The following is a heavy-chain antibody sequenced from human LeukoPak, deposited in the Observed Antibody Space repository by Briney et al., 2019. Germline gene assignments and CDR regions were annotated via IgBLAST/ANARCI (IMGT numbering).Heavy chain of an antibody. CDR1: GYSISSSNW. Sequence: SETLSLTCAVSGYSISSSNWWGWIRQPPGKGLEWIGYIYYSGSIYYNPSLKSRVTMSVDTSKNQFSLKLSSVTAVDTAVYYCARVRRGGSENDAFDIWGQGTMVTVSS. CDR3: ARVRRGGSENDAFDI. V-gene: IGHV4-28*05. CDR2: IYYSGSI. D-gene: IGHD2-15*01. J-gene: IGHJ3*02.